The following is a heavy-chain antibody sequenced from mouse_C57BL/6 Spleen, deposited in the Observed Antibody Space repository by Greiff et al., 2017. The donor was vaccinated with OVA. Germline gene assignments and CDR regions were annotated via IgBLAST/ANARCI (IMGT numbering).Heavy chain of an antibody. V-gene: IGHV1-69*01. D-gene: IGHD1-1*01. CDR1: GYPFTSYW. Sequence: VQLQQPGAELVMPGASVKLSCKASGYPFTSYWLHWVKQRPGQGLAWIGELDPSDSYTNYNQKFKGKSTLTVDKSSSTAYMQLSSLTSEDSAVYYCARGYYGSAPYYFDYWGQGTTLTVSS. J-gene: IGHJ2*01. CDR2: LDPSDSYT. CDR3: ARGYYGSAPYYFDY.